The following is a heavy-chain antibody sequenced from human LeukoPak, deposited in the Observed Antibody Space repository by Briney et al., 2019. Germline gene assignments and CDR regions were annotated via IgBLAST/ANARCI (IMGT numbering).Heavy chain of an antibody. D-gene: IGHD3-22*01. CDR2: IYSGGST. Sequence: GGSLRLSCAASGFTVSSNYMSWVRQAPGKGLEWVSVIYSGGSTYYADSVKGRFTISRDNSKNTLYLQMNSLRAEDTAVYYCAREVGYYDSSGYYSANWFDPWGQGTLVAVSP. CDR1: GFTVSSNY. J-gene: IGHJ5*02. V-gene: IGHV3-53*01. CDR3: AREVGYYDSSGYYSANWFDP.